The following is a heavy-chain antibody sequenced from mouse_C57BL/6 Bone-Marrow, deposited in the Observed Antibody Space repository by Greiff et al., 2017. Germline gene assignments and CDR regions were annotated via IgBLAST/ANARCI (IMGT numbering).Heavy chain of an antibody. D-gene: IGHD4-1*01. CDR1: GFTFSSYG. V-gene: IGHV5-6*01. CDR2: ISSGGSYT. J-gene: IGHJ1*03. CDR3: AWDWYFDV. Sequence: EVMLVESGGDLVKPGGSLKLSCAASGFTFSSYGMSWVRQTPDKRLEWVATISSGGSYTYYPDSVKGRFTISRDNAKNTLYLQMSSLKSEDTAMYYCAWDWYFDVWGTGITVTVSS.